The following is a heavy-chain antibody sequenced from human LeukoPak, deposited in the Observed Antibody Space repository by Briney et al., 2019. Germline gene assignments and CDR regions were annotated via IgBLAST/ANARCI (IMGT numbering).Heavy chain of an antibody. CDR3: AKAAYCSSTSCPPDY. Sequence: PGGSLRLSCAASGFTFSSYAMSWVRQVPGKGLEWVSTISGSGGSTYYADSVKGRFTISRDNSKNTLYLQMNSLRAEDTAVYYCAKAAYCSSTSCPPDYWGQGTLVTVSS. J-gene: IGHJ4*02. D-gene: IGHD2-2*01. V-gene: IGHV3-23*01. CDR2: ISGSGGST. CDR1: GFTFSSYA.